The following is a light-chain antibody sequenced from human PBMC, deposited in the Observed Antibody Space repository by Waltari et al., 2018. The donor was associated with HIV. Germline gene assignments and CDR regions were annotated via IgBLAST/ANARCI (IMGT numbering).Light chain of an antibody. Sequence: DILMTQSPSSVSASVGDRVTITCRASQGIAGWLAWYQQKPGKAPKLLIYAASSLASWVPSRFSGSGSGTDFSLTISSLQPEDCAAYYCQQANSFPLSFGGGTKVEIK. V-gene: IGKV1-12*01. CDR3: QQANSFPLS. CDR2: AAS. CDR1: QGIAGW. J-gene: IGKJ4*01.